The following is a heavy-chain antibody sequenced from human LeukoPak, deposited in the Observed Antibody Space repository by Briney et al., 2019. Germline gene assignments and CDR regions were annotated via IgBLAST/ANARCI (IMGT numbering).Heavy chain of an antibody. D-gene: IGHD6-13*01. Sequence: PSQTLSLTCTVSGGSISSGSYYWSWIRQPAGKGLEWIGSIYYSGSTYYNPSLKSRVTISVDTSKNQFSLKLSSVTAADTAVYYCASSIAAAGLFRPYYFDYWGQGTLVTVSS. CDR1: GGSISSGSYY. J-gene: IGHJ4*02. CDR2: IYYSGST. V-gene: IGHV4-39*01. CDR3: ASSIAAAGLFRPYYFDY.